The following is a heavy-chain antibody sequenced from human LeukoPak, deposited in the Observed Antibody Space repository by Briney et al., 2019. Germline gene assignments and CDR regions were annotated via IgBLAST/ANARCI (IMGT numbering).Heavy chain of an antibody. CDR1: GFTFSTYN. V-gene: IGHV3-21*01. Sequence: GGSLRLSCAASGFTFSTYNMNWVRQAPGKGLEWVSSITSSSSYIYYADSVKGRFTISRDNAKNSLYLQMNSLRAEDTAVYYCARVFGRSYMDVWGKGTTVTVSS. J-gene: IGHJ6*03. CDR2: ITSSSSYI. CDR3: ARVFGRSYMDV. D-gene: IGHD3-16*01.